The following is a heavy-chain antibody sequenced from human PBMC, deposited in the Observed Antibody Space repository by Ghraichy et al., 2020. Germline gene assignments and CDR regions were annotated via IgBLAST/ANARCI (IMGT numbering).Heavy chain of an antibody. CDR1: GFTFSNYA. V-gene: IGHV3-23*01. CDR2: ISGSGGST. CDR3: ANSYYDFWSGADY. J-gene: IGHJ4*02. D-gene: IGHD3-3*01. Sequence: LSLTCAASGFTFSNYAMNWVRQAPGKGLEWVSAISGSGGSTHYADSVKGRFTISRDNSKNTLFLQMNNLRAEDTAVYYCANSYYDFWSGADYWGQGTLVTVSS.